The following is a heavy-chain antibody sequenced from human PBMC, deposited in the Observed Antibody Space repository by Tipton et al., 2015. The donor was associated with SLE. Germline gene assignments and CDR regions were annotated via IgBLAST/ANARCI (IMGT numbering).Heavy chain of an antibody. V-gene: IGHV4-59*01. Sequence: TLSLTCTVSGGSISSYYWSWIRQPPGKGLEWIGYIYYSGSTNYNPSLKSRVTISVDTSKNQFSLKLSSVTAADTAVYYCARDLAARGGHYFDYWGKGILITVSS. CDR2: IYYSGST. D-gene: IGHD6-6*01. J-gene: IGHJ4*02. CDR3: ARDLAARGGHYFDY. CDR1: GGSISSYY.